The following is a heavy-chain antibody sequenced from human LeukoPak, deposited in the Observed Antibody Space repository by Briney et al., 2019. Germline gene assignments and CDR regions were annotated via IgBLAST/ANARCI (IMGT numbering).Heavy chain of an antibody. V-gene: IGHV4-39*01. CDR2: IYYSGST. CDR3: ARPAVAGTRDY. Sequence: SETLSLTCTVSGGSISSSSYYWGWIRQPPGKGLEWIGSIYYSGSTYYNPSLKSRVTISVDTSKNQFSLQLSSVTAADTAVYYCARPAVAGTRDYWGQGTLVTVSS. CDR1: GGSISSSSYY. J-gene: IGHJ4*02. D-gene: IGHD6-19*01.